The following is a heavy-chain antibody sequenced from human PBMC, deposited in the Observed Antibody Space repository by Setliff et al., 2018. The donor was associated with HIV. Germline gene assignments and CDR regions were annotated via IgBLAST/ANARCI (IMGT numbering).Heavy chain of an antibody. J-gene: IGHJ3*01. CDR2: LYYSGIT. CDR3: AGIPWVATLWGGAFDL. D-gene: IGHD5-12*01. Sequence: PSETLSLTCIVSGASIRSYYWAWIRQSPGRGLQYLGHLYYSGITNYNPSLKSRITMSMDTSKNQFSLQLSSVTAADTAVYYCAGIPWVATLWGGAFDLWGHGTMVTVSS. V-gene: IGHV4-59*03. CDR1: GASIRSYY.